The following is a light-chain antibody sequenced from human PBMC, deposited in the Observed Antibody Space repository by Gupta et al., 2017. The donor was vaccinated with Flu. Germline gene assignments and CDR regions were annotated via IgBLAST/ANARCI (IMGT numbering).Light chain of an antibody. V-gene: IGKV3-15*01. CDR1: QSVSSN. CDR3: RQYNDWPPET. CDR2: GAS. Sequence: EIVLTQSPATLSVSPGERATLSCRASQSVSSNLAWYQQKPGQSPRLLIHGASTRATGIPARFSGSGCGREFTLTISSRQSEDVAAYYCRQYNDWPPETFGRGTKVEIK. J-gene: IGKJ4*01.